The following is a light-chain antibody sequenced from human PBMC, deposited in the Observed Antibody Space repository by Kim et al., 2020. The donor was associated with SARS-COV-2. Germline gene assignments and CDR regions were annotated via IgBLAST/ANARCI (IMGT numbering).Light chain of an antibody. Sequence: QRASIACRSSTSLARREGNTYVSWLQQRPGQSPRLLVYKISNRFSGVPDRISGRGAELDFTLKISRVEAEDVGVYYCVEATHVPHSFGQGTKLEI. CDR3: VEATHVPHS. J-gene: IGKJ2*03. V-gene: IGKV2-24*01. CDR1: TSLARREGNTY. CDR2: KIS.